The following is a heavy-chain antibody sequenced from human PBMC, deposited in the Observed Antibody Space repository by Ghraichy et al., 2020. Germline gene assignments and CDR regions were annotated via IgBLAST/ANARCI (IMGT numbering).Heavy chain of an antibody. V-gene: IGHV1-8*01. CDR1: GYTFTDYD. CDR3: ARGLGARYSYGYADF. D-gene: IGHD5-18*01. Sequence: ASVKVSCQASGYTFTDYDIHWVRQATGQGLEWVGWINPDTGYTGYAHKFQGRVTMTRDTSQSTAYLELSSLRSDDTAIFYCARGLGARYSYGYADFWGQGSQVTVSS. J-gene: IGHJ4*02. CDR2: INPDTGYT.